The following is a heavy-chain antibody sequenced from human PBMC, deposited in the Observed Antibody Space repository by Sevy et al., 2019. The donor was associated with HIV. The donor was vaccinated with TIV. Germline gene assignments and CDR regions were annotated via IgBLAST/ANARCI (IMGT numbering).Heavy chain of an antibody. J-gene: IGHJ4*02. CDR1: GYTFTGYY. Sequence: ASVKVSCKASGYTFTGYYMHWVRQAPGQGLEWMGWINPNSGGTNYAQKFQGRVTMTRDTSISTAYMELSRLRSDDTAVYYCASLRAKIFGVADKLSFDYWGQGTLVTVSS. CDR3: ASLRAKIFGVADKLSFDY. D-gene: IGHD3-3*01. V-gene: IGHV1-2*02. CDR2: INPNSGGT.